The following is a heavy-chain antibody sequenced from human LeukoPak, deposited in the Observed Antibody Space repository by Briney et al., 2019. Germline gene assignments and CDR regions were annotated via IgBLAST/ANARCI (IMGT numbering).Heavy chain of an antibody. CDR1: GFTFSSYA. CDR3: AKVRSSSSFPYYFDY. Sequence: GGSLRLSCAASGFTFSSYAMSWVRQAPGKGLEWVSAISGSGGSTYYADSVKGRFTISRDNSKNTLYLQMNSLRAEDTAVYYCAKVRSSSSFPYYFDYWGQGTLVTVSS. V-gene: IGHV3-23*01. D-gene: IGHD6-6*01. CDR2: ISGSGGST. J-gene: IGHJ4*02.